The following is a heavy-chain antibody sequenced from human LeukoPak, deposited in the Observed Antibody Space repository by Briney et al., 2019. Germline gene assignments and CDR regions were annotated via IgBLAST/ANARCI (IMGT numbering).Heavy chain of an antibody. CDR3: AKGLLRFLEWSFDP. J-gene: IGHJ5*02. Sequence: GGSLRLSCAASGFTFSSYGMHWVRQAPGKGREWVAFIRYDGSNKYYVDCVKGRFTISRDNSKNTLYLQMNSLRAEDTAVYYCAKGLLRFLEWSFDPWGQGTLVTVSS. CDR2: IRYDGSNK. V-gene: IGHV3-30*02. D-gene: IGHD3-3*01. CDR1: GFTFSSYG.